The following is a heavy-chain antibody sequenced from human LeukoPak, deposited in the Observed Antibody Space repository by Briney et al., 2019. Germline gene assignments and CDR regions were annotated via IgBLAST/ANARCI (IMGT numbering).Heavy chain of an antibody. CDR2: IYTDGSNT. V-gene: IGHV3-74*01. D-gene: IGHD1-26*01. J-gene: IGHJ4*02. Sequence: GGSLRLSCAASGFTFSSHWMYWVRQAPGKGLVWVSRIYTDGSNTIYADSVRGRLTISRDNAKKTLYLQMNSLRDEDTAVYYFARDWYSGNFHHFDSWGQGTLVTVSS. CDR3: ARDWYSGNFHHFDS. CDR1: GFTFSSHW.